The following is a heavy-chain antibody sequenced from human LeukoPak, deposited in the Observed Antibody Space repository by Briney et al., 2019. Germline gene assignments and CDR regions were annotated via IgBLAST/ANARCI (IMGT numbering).Heavy chain of an antibody. CDR2: IYTSGST. CDR3: ARGLAAAGIMDAEYFQH. CDR1: GGSISSGSYY. Sequence: SETLSLTCTVSGGSISSGSYYWSWIRQPAGKGLEWIGRIYTSGSTNYNPSLKSRVTVSVDTSKNQFSLKLSSVTAADTAVYYCARGLAAAGIMDAEYFQHWGQGTLVTVSS. V-gene: IGHV4-61*02. D-gene: IGHD6-13*01. J-gene: IGHJ1*01.